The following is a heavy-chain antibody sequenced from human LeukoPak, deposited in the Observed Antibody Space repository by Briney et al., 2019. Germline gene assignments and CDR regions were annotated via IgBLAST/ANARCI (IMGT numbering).Heavy chain of an antibody. CDR2: INWDGGST. J-gene: IGHJ4*02. V-gene: IGHV3-20*04. CDR1: GFTFDDNG. D-gene: IGHD5-12*01. CDR3: ARDLGGRGYSGYDYGY. Sequence: GGSLRLSCAASGFTFDDNGMSWVRQAPGKGLEWISGINWDGGSTGYADSVKGRFTISRDNAKNTLYLQMNSLRAEDTAVYYCARDLGGRGYSGYDYGYWGQGTLVTVSS.